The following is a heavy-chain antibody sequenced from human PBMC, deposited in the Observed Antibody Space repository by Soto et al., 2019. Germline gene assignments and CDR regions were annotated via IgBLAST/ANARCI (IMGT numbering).Heavy chain of an antibody. CDR1: GFTFSSYS. CDR3: ARSYVGYCSGGSCAGYNWFDP. V-gene: IGHV3-21*01. CDR2: ISSSSSYI. J-gene: IGHJ5*02. Sequence: PGGSLRLSCAASGFTFSSYSMNWVRQAPGKGLEWVSSISSSSSYIYYADSVKGRFTTSRDNAKNSLYLQMNSLRAEDTAVYYCARSYVGYCSGGSCAGYNWFDPWGQGTLVTVSS. D-gene: IGHD2-15*01.